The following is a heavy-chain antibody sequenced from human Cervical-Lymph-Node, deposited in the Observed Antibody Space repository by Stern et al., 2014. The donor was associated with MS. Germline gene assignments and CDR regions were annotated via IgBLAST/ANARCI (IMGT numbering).Heavy chain of an antibody. CDR1: GYTFTGYY. Sequence: QVQLVQSGAEVKKPGASVKVSCKASGYTFTGYYMHWVRKAPGQGLEWMGWITPNSGGTTYEQKFQCWVTMTRDTSISTAYMELSRLRSDDTAVYYCARGLVDTAMVSPYFDYWGQGTLVTVSS. CDR2: ITPNSGGT. CDR3: ARGLVDTAMVSPYFDY. V-gene: IGHV1-2*04. D-gene: IGHD5-18*01. J-gene: IGHJ4*02.